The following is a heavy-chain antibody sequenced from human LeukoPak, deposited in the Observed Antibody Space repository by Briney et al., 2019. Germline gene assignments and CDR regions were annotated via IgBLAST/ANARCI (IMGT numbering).Heavy chain of an antibody. CDR1: GGSFSGYY. V-gene: IGHV4-34*01. J-gene: IGHJ4*02. CDR2: INHSGST. CDR3: ARGHRYATVTTAAY. Sequence: SETLSLTCAVYGGSFSGYYWSWIRQPPGKGLEWIGEINHSGSTNYNPSLKSRVTISVDTSKNQFSLKLSSVTAADTAVYYCARGHRYATVTTAAYWGQGTLVTVSS. D-gene: IGHD4-17*01.